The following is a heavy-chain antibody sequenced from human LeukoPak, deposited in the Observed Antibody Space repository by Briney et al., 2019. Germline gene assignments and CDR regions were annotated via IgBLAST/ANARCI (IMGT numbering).Heavy chain of an antibody. Sequence: GGSLRLSCAASGFTFSSYSMNWVRQAPGKGLEWVSYISSSSSTIYYADSVKGRFTISRDNAKNSLYLQMNSLRAEDTAVYYCAKGPRVGVVTYDYWGQGTLVTVSS. D-gene: IGHD2-21*02. J-gene: IGHJ4*02. V-gene: IGHV3-48*01. CDR2: ISSSSSTI. CDR3: AKGPRVGVVTYDY. CDR1: GFTFSSYS.